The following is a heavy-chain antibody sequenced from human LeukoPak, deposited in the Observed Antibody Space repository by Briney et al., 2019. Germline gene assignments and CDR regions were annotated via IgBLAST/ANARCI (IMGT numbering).Heavy chain of an antibody. CDR1: GGSFSGYY. V-gene: IGHV4-34*01. D-gene: IGHD6-13*01. CDR2: INHGGST. CDR3: ARGGVAAAGTCWFDP. J-gene: IGHJ5*02. Sequence: PSETLSLTCAVYGGSFSGYYWSWIRQPPGKGLEWIGEINHGGSTNYNPSLKSRVTISVDTSKNQFSLQLSSVTAADTAVYYCARGGVAAAGTCWFDPWGQGTLVTVSS.